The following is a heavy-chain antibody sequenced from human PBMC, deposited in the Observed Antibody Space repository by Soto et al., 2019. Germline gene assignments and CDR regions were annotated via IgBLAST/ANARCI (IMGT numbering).Heavy chain of an antibody. D-gene: IGHD3-16*01. CDR1: GYSFTDYG. J-gene: IGHJ5*02. CDR3: ARMETFGSLNWFDP. V-gene: IGHV1-18*01. CDR2: ISTYNGNT. Sequence: GASVKVSCKASGYSFTDYGIHWVRQAPGQGLEWMGWISTYNGNTNYAQKLQGRVTMTTDTSTTTAYMELRSLRSDDTAVFYCARMETFGSLNWFDPWGQGTLVNVSS.